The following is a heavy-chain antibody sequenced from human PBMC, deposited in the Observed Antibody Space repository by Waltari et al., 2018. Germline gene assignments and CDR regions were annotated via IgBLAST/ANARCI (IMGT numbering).Heavy chain of an antibody. V-gene: IGHV4-39*01. Sequence: QLQLQESGPGLVKPSETLSLTGTVSGGSTSSSSYYWGWIRQPPGKGLEWIGSLYYSGSTYYNPSLKSRVTISVDTSKNQFSLKLSSVTAADTAVYYCARHPAMTIMLWYFDLWGRGTLVTVSS. J-gene: IGHJ2*01. CDR3: ARHPAMTIMLWYFDL. CDR2: LYYSGST. CDR1: GGSTSSSSYY. D-gene: IGHD2-8*01.